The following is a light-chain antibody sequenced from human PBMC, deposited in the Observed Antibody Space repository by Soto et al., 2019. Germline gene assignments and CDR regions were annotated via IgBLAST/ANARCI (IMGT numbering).Light chain of an antibody. Sequence: ILMTLSPANLAASVGDRVTITSRASQDIGGRLAWFQQKPGKAPQYLIQAASILQSGVPSRFSGSGSGTEFILTINSLQPEDFASYFCLQGYACPRTFGLGTKVDI. CDR2: AAS. J-gene: IGKJ1*01. CDR3: LQGYACPRT. V-gene: IGKV1-12*01. CDR1: QDIGGR.